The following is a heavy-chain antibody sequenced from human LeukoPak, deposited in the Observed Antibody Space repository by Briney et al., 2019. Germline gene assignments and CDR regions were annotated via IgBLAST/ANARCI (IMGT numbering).Heavy chain of an antibody. CDR1: GFAFSRYL. D-gene: IGHD3-10*01. CDR3: ASETYYYGSESYYKGQL. J-gene: IGHJ4*02. Sequence: GGSLRLSCAASGFAFSRYLMHWGRQAPGKGLVWVSRLNSDGSSTTYADSVKGRFTISRDNAKNTLYLQMNSLRAEGTAVYYCASETYYYGSESYYKGQLWGQGTLVTVSS. CDR2: LNSDGSST. V-gene: IGHV3-74*01.